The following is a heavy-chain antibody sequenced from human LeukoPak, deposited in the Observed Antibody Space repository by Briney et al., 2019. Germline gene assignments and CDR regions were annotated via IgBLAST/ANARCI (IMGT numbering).Heavy chain of an antibody. V-gene: IGHV4-30-4*08. CDR2: IYYSGST. Sequence: SETLSLTCTVYGGSISSGDYYWSWIRQPPGKGLEWIGYIYYSGSTYYDPSLKSRVTISVDTSKNQFSLKLSSVTAADTAVYYCAREGGYCSSTSCYTTFDYWGQGTLVTVSS. D-gene: IGHD2-2*02. CDR3: AREGGYCSSTSCYTTFDY. J-gene: IGHJ4*02. CDR1: GGSISSGDYY.